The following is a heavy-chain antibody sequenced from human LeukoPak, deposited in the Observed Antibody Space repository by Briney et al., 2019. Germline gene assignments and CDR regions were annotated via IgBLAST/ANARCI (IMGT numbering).Heavy chain of an antibody. CDR1: GFTFSSYS. V-gene: IGHV3-48*01. Sequence: PGGSLRLSCAASGFTFSSYSMNWVRQAPGKGLEWVSYISSSSSTIYYADSVKGRFAISRDNAKNSLYLQMNSLRAEDTAVYYCARGRLAWIFGVVDYWGQGTLVTVSS. D-gene: IGHD3-3*01. CDR3: ARGRLAWIFGVVDY. J-gene: IGHJ4*02. CDR2: ISSSSSTI.